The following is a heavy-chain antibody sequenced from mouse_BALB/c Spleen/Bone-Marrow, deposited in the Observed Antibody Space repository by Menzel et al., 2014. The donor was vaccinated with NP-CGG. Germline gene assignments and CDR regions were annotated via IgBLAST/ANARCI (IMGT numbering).Heavy chain of an antibody. J-gene: IGHJ4*01. CDR3: ARLGYYGMMAY. V-gene: IGHV4-1*02. Sequence: EVMLVESGGGLVQPGGSLKLSCAASGFDFSRYWMGWVRQAPGRGLKWIGEINPDSSTINYTPSLKDKFIISRDNAKNALYLQMSKVRFEDTALYYCARLGYYGMMAYWGQGTSVTVSS. CDR1: GFDFSRYW. D-gene: IGHD1-1*01. CDR2: INPDSSTI.